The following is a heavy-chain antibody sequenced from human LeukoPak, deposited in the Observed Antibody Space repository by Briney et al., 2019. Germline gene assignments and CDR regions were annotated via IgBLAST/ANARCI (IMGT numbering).Heavy chain of an antibody. V-gene: IGHV3-30-3*01. Sequence: PGGSLRLSCAASGVTFSSYAMHWVRHAPGKGLEWVAVISYDGSNKYYADSVKGRFTISRDNSKNTLYLQMNSLRAEDTAVYYCARDKARTSVVVPAAIYPWGQGTLVTVSS. CDR1: GVTFSSYA. D-gene: IGHD2-2*02. J-gene: IGHJ5*02. CDR3: ARDKARTSVVVPAAIYP. CDR2: ISYDGSNK.